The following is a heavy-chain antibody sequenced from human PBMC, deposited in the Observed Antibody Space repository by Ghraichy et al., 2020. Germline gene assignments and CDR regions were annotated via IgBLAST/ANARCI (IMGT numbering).Heavy chain of an antibody. V-gene: IGHV1-46*01. CDR1: GYTFTSYY. CDR3: ARDQSGERITLVDLKTYGDDAFDI. J-gene: IGHJ3*02. Sequence: ASVKVSCKASGYTFTSYYMHWVRQAPGQGLEWMGIINPSGGSTSYAQKFQGRVTMTRDTSTSTVYMELSSLRSEDTAVYYCARDQSGERITLVDLKTYGDDAFDIWGQGTMVTVSS. D-gene: IGHD1-14*01. CDR2: INPSGGST.